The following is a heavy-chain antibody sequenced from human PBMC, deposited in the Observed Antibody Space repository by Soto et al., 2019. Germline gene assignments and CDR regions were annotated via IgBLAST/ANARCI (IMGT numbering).Heavy chain of an antibody. CDR3: ARGSKRYYDFWSGYYRYYYGMDV. Sequence: PSETLSLTCAVYGGSFSGYHWSWIRQPPGKGLEWIGEINHSGSTNYNPSLKSRVTISVDTSKNQFSLKLSSVTAADTAVYYCARGSKRYYDFWSGYYRYYYGMDVWGQGTTVTVSS. CDR2: INHSGST. D-gene: IGHD3-3*01. J-gene: IGHJ6*02. CDR1: GGSFSGYH. V-gene: IGHV4-34*01.